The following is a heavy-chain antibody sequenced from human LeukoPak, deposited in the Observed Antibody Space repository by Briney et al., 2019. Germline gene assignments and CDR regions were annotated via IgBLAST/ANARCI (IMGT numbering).Heavy chain of an antibody. CDR2: IYYSGST. J-gene: IGHJ3*02. D-gene: IGHD4-17*01. V-gene: IGHV4-30-4*01. CDR3: ARDPYSTTAAVDI. Sequence: SETLSLTRTVSGGSISSGDYSWSWIRQPPGKGLEWIGYIYYSGSTYYNPSLKSRVTISVDTSKNQFSLKLSSVTAADTAVYYCARDPYSTTAAVDIWGQGTMVTVSS. CDR1: GGSISSGDYS.